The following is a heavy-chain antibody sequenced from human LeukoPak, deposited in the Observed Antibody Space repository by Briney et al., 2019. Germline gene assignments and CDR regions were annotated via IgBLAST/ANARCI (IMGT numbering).Heavy chain of an antibody. CDR3: AGGPTTVKPPHRLFDY. V-gene: IGHV4-38-2*02. J-gene: IGHJ4*02. CDR2: IYHSGST. D-gene: IGHD4-11*01. CDR1: GYSISSGYY. Sequence: PSETLSLTCTVSGYSISSGYYWGWIRQPPGKGLEWIGSIYHSGSTYYNPSLKSRVTISVDTSKNQFSLKLSSVTAADTAVYYCAGGPTTVKPPHRLFDYWGQGTLVTVSS.